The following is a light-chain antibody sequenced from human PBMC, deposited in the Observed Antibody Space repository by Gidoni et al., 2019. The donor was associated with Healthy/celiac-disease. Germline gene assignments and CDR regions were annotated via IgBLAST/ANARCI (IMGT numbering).Light chain of an antibody. CDR2: GNS. CDR3: QSYDSSLSGVV. J-gene: IGLJ2*01. Sequence: SVLTQPPSVSGAPGQRVTISCTGSRSNIGAGYDVQWYQQLPGTAPKLLIYGNSNRPSGVPDRFSGSKSGTSASLAITGLQAEDEADYYCQSYDSSLSGVVFGGGTKLTVL. V-gene: IGLV1-40*01. CDR1: RSNIGAGYD.